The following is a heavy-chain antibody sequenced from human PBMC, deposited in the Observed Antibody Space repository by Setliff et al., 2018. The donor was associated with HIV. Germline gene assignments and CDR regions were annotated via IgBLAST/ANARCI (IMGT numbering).Heavy chain of an antibody. CDR1: GDSITSGGYS. J-gene: IGHJ5*02. V-gene: IGHV4-30-4*08. CDR2: IYYSGRTSHSGST. CDR3: ARENGWLFGWFDP. D-gene: IGHD3-22*01. Sequence: SETLSLTCTVSGDSITSGGYSWTWIRQPPGKALEWVGYIYYSGRTSHSGSTYYNPSVASRITISGDTSKNQFSLKLTSVTAADTAIYYCARENGWLFGWFDPGGQGTPVAVSS.